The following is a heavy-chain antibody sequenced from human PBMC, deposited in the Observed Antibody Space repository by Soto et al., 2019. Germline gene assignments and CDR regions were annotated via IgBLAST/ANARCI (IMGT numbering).Heavy chain of an antibody. CDR3: AKGSYCSSTSCYYYYMDV. J-gene: IGHJ6*03. D-gene: IGHD2-2*01. Sequence: GGSLRLSCAASGFTFSDYAMSWVRQAPGKGLEWVSGISGIGGSTYDTDSLKGRFTISRDNSKNTLYLQMNSLRAEDTAVYYCAKGSYCSSTSCYYYYMDVWGKGTTVTVSS. CDR1: GFTFSDYA. CDR2: ISGIGGST. V-gene: IGHV3-23*01.